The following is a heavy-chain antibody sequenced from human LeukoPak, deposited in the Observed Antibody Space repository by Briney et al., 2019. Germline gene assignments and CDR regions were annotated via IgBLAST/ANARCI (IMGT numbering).Heavy chain of an antibody. CDR3: AKDRNYDILTGYSPFDY. V-gene: IGHV3-30*04. D-gene: IGHD3-9*01. CDR2: ISYDGSNK. J-gene: IGHJ4*02. Sequence: GGSLRLSCAASGFTFNSYAMHWVRQAPGKGLEWVAVISYDGSNKYYADSVKGRFTISRDNSKNTLYLQMNSLRAEDTAVYYCAKDRNYDILTGYSPFDYWGQGTLVTVSS. CDR1: GFTFNSYA.